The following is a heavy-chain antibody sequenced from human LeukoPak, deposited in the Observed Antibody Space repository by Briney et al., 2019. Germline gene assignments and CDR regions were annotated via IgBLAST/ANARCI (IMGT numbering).Heavy chain of an antibody. V-gene: IGHV1-8*01. J-gene: IGHJ6*03. CDR3: ARGGERYYDFWSGYYNAYYYYMDV. CDR2: MNPNSGNT. CDR1: GYTFTSYD. D-gene: IGHD3-3*01. Sequence: ASVKVSCKASGYTFTSYDINWVRQATGQGLEWTGWMNPNSGNTGYAQKFQGRVTMTRNTSISTAYMELSSLRSEDTAVYYCARGGERYYDFWSGYYNAYYYYMDVWGKGTTVTVSS.